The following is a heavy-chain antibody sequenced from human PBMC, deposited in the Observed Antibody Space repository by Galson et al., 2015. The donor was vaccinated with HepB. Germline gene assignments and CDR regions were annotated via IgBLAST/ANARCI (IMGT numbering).Heavy chain of an antibody. Sequence: SVKVSCKASVDTFSSYAISWVRQAPGQGLEWMGGIIPIFGTTTLGQWFQGRVIISAHESTSTAYMELSSLRSEDTAVYYCVRTYYDSSGFPRGGMDVWGHGTTVTV. CDR1: VDTFSSYA. J-gene: IGHJ6*02. D-gene: IGHD3-22*01. V-gene: IGHV1-69*13. CDR3: VRTYYDSSGFPRGGMDV. CDR2: IIPIFGTT.